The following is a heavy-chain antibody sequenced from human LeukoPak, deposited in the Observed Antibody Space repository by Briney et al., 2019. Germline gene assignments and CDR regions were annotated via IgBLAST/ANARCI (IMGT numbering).Heavy chain of an antibody. J-gene: IGHJ6*02. CDR2: IIPIFGTA. V-gene: IGHV1-69*13. CDR3: ARGQLVLDYYYGMDV. Sequence: ASVTVSCTASGGTFSNYAISWVRPAPGQGLEWMGGIIPIFGTANYAQKFQGRVTITADESTSTAYMELSSLRSEDTAVYYCARGQLVLDYYYGMDVWGQGTTVTVSS. CDR1: GGTFSNYA. D-gene: IGHD6-6*01.